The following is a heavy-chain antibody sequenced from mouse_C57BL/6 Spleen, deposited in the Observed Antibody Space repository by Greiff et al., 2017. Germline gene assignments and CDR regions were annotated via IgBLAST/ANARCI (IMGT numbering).Heavy chain of an antibody. Sequence: EVQLQQSGAELVRPGASVKLSCTASGFNIKDYYMHWVKQRPEQGLEWIGRIDPEDGDTEYAPKFQGKATMTADTSSNTAYLQLSSLTSEDTAVYYCALLWLHYAMDYWGQGTSVTVSS. CDR1: GFNIKDYY. D-gene: IGHD2-2*01. CDR3: ALLWLHYAMDY. J-gene: IGHJ4*01. CDR2: IDPEDGDT. V-gene: IGHV14-1*01.